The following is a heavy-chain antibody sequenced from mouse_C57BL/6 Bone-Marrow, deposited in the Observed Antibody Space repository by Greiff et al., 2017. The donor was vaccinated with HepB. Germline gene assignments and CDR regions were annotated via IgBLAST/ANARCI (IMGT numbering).Heavy chain of an antibody. V-gene: IGHV1-9*01. Sequence: VQGVESGAELMKPGASVKLSCKATGYTFTGYWIEWVKQRPGHGLEWIGEILPGSGSTNYNEKFKGKATFTADTSSNTAYMQLSSLTTEDSAIYYCARGAYYYGSSYGAMDYWGQGTSVTVSS. CDR3: ARGAYYYGSSYGAMDY. CDR2: ILPGSGST. J-gene: IGHJ4*01. CDR1: GYTFTGYW. D-gene: IGHD1-1*01.